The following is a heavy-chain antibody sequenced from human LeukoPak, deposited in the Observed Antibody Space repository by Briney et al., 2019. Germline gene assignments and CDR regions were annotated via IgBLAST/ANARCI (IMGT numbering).Heavy chain of an antibody. CDR3: ARAPNNWNDLIVAY. J-gene: IGHJ4*02. Sequence: ASVKVSCKASGYTFTAYYMHWVRQAPGQGLEWMGWINPNSGGSDYAQKFQGRVSMTRDTSISTAYMALSRLRSDDTAVYYCARAPNNWNDLIVAYWGQGTLVTVSS. CDR1: GYTFTAYY. D-gene: IGHD1-1*01. CDR2: INPNSGGS. V-gene: IGHV1-2*02.